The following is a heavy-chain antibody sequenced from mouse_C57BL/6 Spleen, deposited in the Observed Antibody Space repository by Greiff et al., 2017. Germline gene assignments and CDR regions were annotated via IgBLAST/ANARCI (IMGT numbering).Heavy chain of an antibody. CDR3: AREYYGSSPFDY. V-gene: IGHV1-61*01. CDR2: IYPSDSET. J-gene: IGHJ2*01. D-gene: IGHD1-1*01. CDR1: GYTFTSYW. Sequence: QVQLKQPGAELVRPGSSVKLSCKASGYTFTSYWMDWVKQRPGQGLEWIGNIYPSDSETHYNQKFKDKATLTVDKSSSTAYMQLSSLTSEDSAVYYCAREYYGSSPFDYWGQGTTLTVSS.